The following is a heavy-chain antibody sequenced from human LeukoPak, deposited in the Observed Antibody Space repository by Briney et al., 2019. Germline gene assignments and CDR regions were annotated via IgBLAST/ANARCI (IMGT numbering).Heavy chain of an antibody. CDR3: ARDRGRWLAPRFDY. D-gene: IGHD6-19*01. Sequence: GGSLRLSCAASGFTFSSYGMHWVRQAPGKGLEWVAVIWYDGSNKYYADSVKGRFTISRGNSKNTLYLQMNSLRAEDTAVYYCARDRGRWLAPRFDYWGQGTLVTVSS. V-gene: IGHV3-33*01. J-gene: IGHJ4*02. CDR2: IWYDGSNK. CDR1: GFTFSSYG.